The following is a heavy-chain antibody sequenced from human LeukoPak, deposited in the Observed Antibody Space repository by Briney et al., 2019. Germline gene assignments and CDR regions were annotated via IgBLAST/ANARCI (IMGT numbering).Heavy chain of an antibody. Sequence: ASVKVSCKVSGYTLSELSMHWVGRAPGKGFEWMGGFDLEDGETIYVQKFQGRVTMTEDTSTDTAYMELSSLRSDDTAVYFCAAGEVGQLFDYWGQGTLVTVSS. CDR2: FDLEDGET. CDR3: AAGEVGQLFDY. D-gene: IGHD5-24*01. V-gene: IGHV1-24*01. J-gene: IGHJ4*02. CDR1: GYTLSELS.